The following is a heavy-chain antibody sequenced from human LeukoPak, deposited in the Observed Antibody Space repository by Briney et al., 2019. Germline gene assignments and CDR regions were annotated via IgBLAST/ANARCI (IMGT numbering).Heavy chain of an antibody. CDR2: INSDGSST. D-gene: IGHD3/OR15-3a*01. J-gene: IGHJ4*02. Sequence: GGSLRLSCAASGFTFSSYWMHWVRQAPGKGLVWVSRINSDGSSTSYADSVKGRFTISRDNSKNTLYLQMNSLRAEDTAVYYCAKDRSEDFSPYYFDYWGQGTLVTVSS. CDR1: GFTFSSYW. CDR3: AKDRSEDFSPYYFDY. V-gene: IGHV3-74*01.